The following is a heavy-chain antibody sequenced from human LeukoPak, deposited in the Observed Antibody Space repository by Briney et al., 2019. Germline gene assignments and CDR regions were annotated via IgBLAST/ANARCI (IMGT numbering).Heavy chain of an antibody. CDR3: ARDDRNNYDILTGYYTLYYFDY. CDR1: SASVTSSPYF. Sequence: SETLSLTCIVSSASVTSSPYFWGWIRQPPGKGLEWIGEINHSGSTNYNPSLKSRVTISVDTSKNQFSLKLSSVTAADTAVYYCARDDRNNYDILTGYYTLYYFDYWGQGTLVTVSS. D-gene: IGHD3-9*01. CDR2: INHSGST. J-gene: IGHJ4*02. V-gene: IGHV4-39*07.